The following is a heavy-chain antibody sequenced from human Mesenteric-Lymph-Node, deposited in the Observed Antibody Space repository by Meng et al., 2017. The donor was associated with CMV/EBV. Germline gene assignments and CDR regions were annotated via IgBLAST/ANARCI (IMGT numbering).Heavy chain of an antibody. CDR2: ISSSSSYI. CDR1: GFTFSSYA. Sequence: GGSLRLSCAASGFTFSSYAMHWVRQTPGKGLEWVSSISSSSSYIYHAESVLGRFTTSRDDAKHSLYLQMNSLRAEDTAVYYCARDLPGSGPTMIENAFDLWGQGTLVTVSS. D-gene: IGHD3-22*01. J-gene: IGHJ3*01. CDR3: ARDLPGSGPTMIENAFDL. V-gene: IGHV3-21*01.